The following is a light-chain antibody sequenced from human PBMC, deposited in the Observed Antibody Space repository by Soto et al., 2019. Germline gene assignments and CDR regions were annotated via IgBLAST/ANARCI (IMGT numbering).Light chain of an antibody. CDR2: GAS. J-gene: IGKJ1*01. CDR1: RGVSTS. V-gene: IGKV3-15*01. CDR3: QQYNNWPPWT. Sequence: EIVMTQSPATLSVSPGEQATLSSRPGRGVSTSLAWYQQKPGQAPRLLIYGASTRATGIPARFSGSGSGTEFTLTISSLQSEDFAVYYCQQYNNWPPWTFGQGTKVDIK.